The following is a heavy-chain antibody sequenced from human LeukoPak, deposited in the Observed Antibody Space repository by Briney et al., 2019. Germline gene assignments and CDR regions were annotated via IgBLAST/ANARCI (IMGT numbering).Heavy chain of an antibody. CDR2: INPSGGST. J-gene: IGHJ4*02. Sequence: ASVKVSCKASGYTFTNFDINWVRQAPGQGLEWMGIINPSGGSTSYAQKFQGRVTMTRDTSTSTVYMELSSLRSEDTAVYYCARQSRFDYWGQGTLVTVSS. CDR1: GYTFTNFD. CDR3: ARQSRFDY. V-gene: IGHV1-46*01.